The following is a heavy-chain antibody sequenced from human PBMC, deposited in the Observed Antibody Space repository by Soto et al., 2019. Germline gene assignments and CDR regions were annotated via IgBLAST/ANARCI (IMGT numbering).Heavy chain of an antibody. CDR2: IYYSGST. V-gene: IGHV4-39*01. Sequence: SETLSLTCTVSGGSISSSSYYWGWIRQPPGKGLEWIGSIYYSGSTYYNPSLKSRVTISVDTSKNQFSLKLSSVTAADTAVYYCARHGDGSGRGWYAGYYYYYYMDVWGKGTTVTVSS. D-gene: IGHD6-19*01. J-gene: IGHJ6*03. CDR3: ARHGDGSGRGWYAGYYYYYYMDV. CDR1: GGSISSSSYY.